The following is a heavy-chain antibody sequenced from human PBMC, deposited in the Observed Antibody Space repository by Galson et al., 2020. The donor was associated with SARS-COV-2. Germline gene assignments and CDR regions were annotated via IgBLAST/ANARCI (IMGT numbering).Heavy chain of an antibody. CDR2: ISSDGGTT. J-gene: IGHJ3*02. V-gene: IGHV3-64D*08. CDR3: VKKLATLRFFEWLPLMGDGFDI. Sequence: GGSLRLSCSASGFTFSNYPMNWVRQAPGKGLESVSAISSDGGTTYYIDSVKDRFTISRDNSENTLYLQMSNLRPEDTAVYYCVKKLATLRFFEWLPLMGDGFDIWGQGTMVTVSA. D-gene: IGHD3-3*01. CDR1: GFTFSNYP.